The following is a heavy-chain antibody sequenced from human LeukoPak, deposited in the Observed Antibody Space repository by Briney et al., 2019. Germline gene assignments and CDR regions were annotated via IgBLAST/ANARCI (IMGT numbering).Heavy chain of an antibody. D-gene: IGHD5-18*01. CDR3: ARDFSLGYSYGCFDY. V-gene: IGHV3-33*01. Sequence: GGSLRLSCAASGFTFNSYGIHWVRQAPGKGLEWVAIMWYDESAKYYADSVKGRFTISRGNSKNTLYLRMSSLRAEDTGVYYCARDFSLGYSYGCFDYWGQGTLVTVSS. CDR2: MWYDESAK. J-gene: IGHJ4*02. CDR1: GFTFNSYG.